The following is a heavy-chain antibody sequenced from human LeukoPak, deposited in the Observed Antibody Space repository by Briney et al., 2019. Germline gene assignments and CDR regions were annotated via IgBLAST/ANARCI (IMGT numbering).Heavy chain of an antibody. J-gene: IGHJ4*02. CDR2: INHSGST. CDR3: ARHRRDSIGYYSFDS. CDR1: GGSFSGYY. V-gene: IGHV4-34*01. D-gene: IGHD3-22*01. Sequence: SETLSLTCAVYGGSFSGYYWSWIRQPPGKGLEWVGEINHSGSTNYNPSLKSRVTISVDTSKNQFSLKLGSVTAADTAVYYCARHRRDSIGYYSFDSWGQGTLVTVSS.